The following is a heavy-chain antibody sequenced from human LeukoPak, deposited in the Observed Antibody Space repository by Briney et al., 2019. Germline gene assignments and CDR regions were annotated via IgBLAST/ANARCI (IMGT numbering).Heavy chain of an antibody. CDR2: ISSSGSTI. Sequence: PGGSLRLSCATSGFTFSDYYMSWIRQAPGKGLEWVSYISSSGSTIYYADSVEGRFTISRDNAKNSLYLQMNSLRAEDPAVYYCTREERMVRAVITPLDYFDYWGQGTLVTVSS. D-gene: IGHD3-10*01. V-gene: IGHV3-11*01. CDR3: TREERMVRAVITPLDYFDY. J-gene: IGHJ4*02. CDR1: GFTFSDYY.